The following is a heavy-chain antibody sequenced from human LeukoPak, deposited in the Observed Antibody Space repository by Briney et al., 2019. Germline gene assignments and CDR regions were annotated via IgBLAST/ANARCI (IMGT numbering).Heavy chain of an antibody. D-gene: IGHD3-16*01. CDR2: IYFNGTT. V-gene: IGHV4-39*01. Sequence: SETLSLTCTVSGGSISSTVYSWGWIRQPPGKGLEWIGTIYFNGTTYYNPSLKSRVTISVDTSKNQFSLKLSSVTAADTAVYYCARERTVWVTNWGQGTLVTVSS. CDR3: ARERTVWVTN. J-gene: IGHJ4*02. CDR1: GGSISSTVYS.